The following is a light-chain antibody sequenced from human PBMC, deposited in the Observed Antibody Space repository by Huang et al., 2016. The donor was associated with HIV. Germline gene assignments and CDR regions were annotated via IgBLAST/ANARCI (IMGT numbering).Light chain of an antibody. V-gene: IGKV4-1*01. Sequence: DILLTQSPDSLAVSLGETATLTCRSSQCLLSSSTNTNYLAWFQQRPGQPPKLLVFWASSREAGIPYRFTGGGSGTQFALTISNVKTEDVAIYYCQQYYKSPQTFGPGTRVEI. CDR3: QQYYKSPQT. CDR1: QCLLSSSTNTNY. CDR2: WAS. J-gene: IGKJ1*01.